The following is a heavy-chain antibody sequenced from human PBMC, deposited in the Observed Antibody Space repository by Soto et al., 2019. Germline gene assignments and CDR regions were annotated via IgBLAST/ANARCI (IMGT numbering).Heavy chain of an antibody. J-gene: IGHJ3*02. CDR1: GYTLTELS. V-gene: IGHV1-24*01. D-gene: IGHD3-10*01. Sequence: ASVKVSCKVSGYTLTELSMHWVRQAPGKGLEWMGGFDPEDGETIYAQKFQGRVTMTEDTSTDTAYMELSSLRSEDTAVYYCATASSLLLWFGESPRTNDAFDIWGQGTMVTVS. CDR2: FDPEDGET. CDR3: ATASSLLLWFGESPRTNDAFDI.